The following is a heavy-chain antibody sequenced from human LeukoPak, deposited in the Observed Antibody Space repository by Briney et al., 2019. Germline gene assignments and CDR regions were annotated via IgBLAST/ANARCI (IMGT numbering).Heavy chain of an antibody. Sequence: GGSLRLSCTVSGFTVSSNSMSWVRQAPGKGLEWVSFIYSDNTHYSDSVKGRFTISRDNSKNTLYLQMNSLRAEDTAVYYCAKDYSKTSYYGSGTYYRPNWFDPWGQGTLVTVSS. J-gene: IGHJ5*02. CDR2: IYSDNT. CDR1: GFTVSSNS. D-gene: IGHD3-10*01. CDR3: AKDYSKTSYYGSGTYYRPNWFDP. V-gene: IGHV3-66*03.